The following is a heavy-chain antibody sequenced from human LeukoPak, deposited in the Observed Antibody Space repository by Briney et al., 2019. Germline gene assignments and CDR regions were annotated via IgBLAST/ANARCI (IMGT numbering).Heavy chain of an antibody. Sequence: ASVKVSCKASVGTFSSYAISWVRQAPGQGLEWMGRIIPILGIANYAQKFQGRVTITADKSTSTAYMELSSLRSEDTAVYYCARQGGRELLEGYFDYWGQGTLVTVSS. V-gene: IGHV1-69*04. CDR1: VGTFSSYA. CDR2: IIPILGIA. J-gene: IGHJ4*02. D-gene: IGHD1-26*01. CDR3: ARQGGRELLEGYFDY.